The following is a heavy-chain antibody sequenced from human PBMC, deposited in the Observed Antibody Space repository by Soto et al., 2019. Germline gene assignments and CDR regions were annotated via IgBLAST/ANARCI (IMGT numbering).Heavy chain of an antibody. CDR2: ISGYNGNT. Sequence: QVQLVQSGAEVKKPGASVKVSCKASGYTFTTYGISWVRQAPGQGLEWMGWISGYNGNTNNAQKLQGRVTMTTDTATRTAYMELRSLRSEDTAVYYCARDGNYYDSSGYARYYGMDVWGQGTTVTVSS. CDR3: ARDGNYYDSSGYARYYGMDV. D-gene: IGHD3-22*01. V-gene: IGHV1-18*01. J-gene: IGHJ6*02. CDR1: GYTFTTYG.